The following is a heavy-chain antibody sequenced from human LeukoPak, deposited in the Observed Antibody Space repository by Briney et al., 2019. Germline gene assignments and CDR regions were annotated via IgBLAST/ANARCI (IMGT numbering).Heavy chain of an antibody. J-gene: IGHJ4*02. CDR1: GFTFSSYV. Sequence: GGSLRLSCAASGFTFSSYVMNWLRQAPGEGLEWVSTISGSDDRTFYADSVKGRFTISRDNSKNTVYLQMNSLRAGDTAVYYCAEVQRSDFDMNFDSWGQGTLVTVSS. CDR3: AEVQRSDFDMNFDS. D-gene: IGHD5-12*01. CDR2: ISGSDDRT. V-gene: IGHV3-23*01.